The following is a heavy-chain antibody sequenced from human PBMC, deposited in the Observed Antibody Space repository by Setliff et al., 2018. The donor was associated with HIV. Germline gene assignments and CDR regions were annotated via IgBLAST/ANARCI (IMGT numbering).Heavy chain of an antibody. CDR3: ATPRVGHRPWLSDF. V-gene: IGHV3-66*01. D-gene: IGHD5-12*01. J-gene: IGHJ4*02. CDR2: IYSSGRT. Sequence: GGSLRLSCAASGLTVMSNYMSWVRQAPGKGLEWVSMIYSSGRTYYADSVKGRFTVSRDNSNNTVYLQMNSLGADDTAVYYCATPRVGHRPWLSDFWGQGTLVTVSS. CDR1: GLTVMSNY.